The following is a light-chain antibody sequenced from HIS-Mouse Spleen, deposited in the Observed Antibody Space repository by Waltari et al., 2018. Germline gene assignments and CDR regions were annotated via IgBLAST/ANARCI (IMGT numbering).Light chain of an antibody. CDR3: QQYDNLPSYT. Sequence: DIQMTQSPSSLSASVGDRVTITCQASQDLSNYLNWYQQKPGKAPKLLIYDASNLETGVPSRFSGSGSGIDFTFTISSLQPEDIATYYCQQYDNLPSYTFGQGTKLEIK. V-gene: IGKV1-33*01. CDR1: QDLSNY. J-gene: IGKJ2*01. CDR2: DAS.